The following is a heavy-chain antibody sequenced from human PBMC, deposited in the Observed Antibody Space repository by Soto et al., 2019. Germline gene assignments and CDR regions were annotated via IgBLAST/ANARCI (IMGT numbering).Heavy chain of an antibody. CDR3: ATVNWDRIGDFDY. D-gene: IGHD7-27*01. CDR1: GYTLTELS. V-gene: IGHV1-24*01. Sequence: ASVKVSCKVSGYTLTELSMHWVRQAPGKGLEWMGGFNPEDGETIYAQKFQGRVTMTEDTSTDTAYMELSSLRSEDTAVYYCATVNWDRIGDFDYWGQGTLVTVSS. CDR2: FNPEDGET. J-gene: IGHJ4*02.